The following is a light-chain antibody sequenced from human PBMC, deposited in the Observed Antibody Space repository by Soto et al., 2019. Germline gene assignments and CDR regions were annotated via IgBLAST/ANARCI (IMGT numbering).Light chain of an antibody. CDR2: GAS. J-gene: IGKJ5*01. CDR1: QAVGGTY. Sequence: EFVLTQSPGTLSLSPGERASLSCRASQAVGGTYLAWYQHKPGQAPRLLIYGASNRAAGIPDRFGGSGSGTDFTLTISRLEPEDFAVYYCQQYGSSPQITFGQGTRLEIK. V-gene: IGKV3-20*01. CDR3: QQYGSSPQIT.